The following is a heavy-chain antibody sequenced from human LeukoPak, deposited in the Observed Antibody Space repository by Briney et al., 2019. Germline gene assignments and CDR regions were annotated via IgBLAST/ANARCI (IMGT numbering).Heavy chain of an antibody. Sequence: GGSLRLSCAASGFTFSNAWMSWVRQAPGKGLEWVGRIKSKTVGGTTDYAAPVKGRFTISRDDSKTTLYLQMNSLKIEDTAVYYCTTSVTWGQGTLVTVSS. D-gene: IGHD4-11*01. CDR3: TTSVT. J-gene: IGHJ4*02. CDR1: GFTFSNAW. CDR2: IKSKTVGGTT. V-gene: IGHV3-15*01.